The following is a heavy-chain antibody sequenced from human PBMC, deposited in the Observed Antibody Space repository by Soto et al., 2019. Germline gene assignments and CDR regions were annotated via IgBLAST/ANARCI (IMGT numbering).Heavy chain of an antibody. V-gene: IGHV4-31*03. CDR1: GGSISSGGFY. D-gene: IGHD3-22*01. CDR3: ARGNLSGGYYCVDY. CDR2: IFYTGST. J-gene: IGHJ4*02. Sequence: PSETLSLTCSVSGGSISSGGFYWNWIRQLPGRGLEWIGYIFYTGSTYYNPSLKSRVTLSVDTSKNQFSLRLSSVIAADTAMYYCARGNLSGGYYCVDYWGQGTLVTVSS.